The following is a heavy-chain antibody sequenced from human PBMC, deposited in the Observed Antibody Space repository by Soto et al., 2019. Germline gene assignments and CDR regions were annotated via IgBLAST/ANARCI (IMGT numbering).Heavy chain of an antibody. D-gene: IGHD1-26*01. Sequence: PSETLSLTCTVSGGSISSSSYYWGWIRQPPGKGLEWIGSIYYSGSTYYNPSLKSRVTISVDTSKNQFSLKLSPVTAADTAVYYCARHKSYSGSYYRIEYWGQGTRVTVSS. V-gene: IGHV4-39*01. J-gene: IGHJ4*02. CDR2: IYYSGST. CDR1: GGSISSSSYY. CDR3: ARHKSYSGSYYRIEY.